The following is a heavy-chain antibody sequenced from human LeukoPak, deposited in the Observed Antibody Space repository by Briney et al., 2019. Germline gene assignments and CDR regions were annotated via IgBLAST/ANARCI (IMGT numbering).Heavy chain of an antibody. CDR2: ISAYNGNT. CDR3: ARRSSSWYFSDY. Sequence: ASVKVSCTASGYTFTSYGISWVRQAPGQGLEWMGWISAYNGNTNYAQKLQGRVTMTTDTSTSTAYMELRSLRSDDTAVYYCARRSSSWYFSDYWGQGTLVTVSS. V-gene: IGHV1-18*01. CDR1: GYTFTSYG. J-gene: IGHJ4*02. D-gene: IGHD6-13*01.